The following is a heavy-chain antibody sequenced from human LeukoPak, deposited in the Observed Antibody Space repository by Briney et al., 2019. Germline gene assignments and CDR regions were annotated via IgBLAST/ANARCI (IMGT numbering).Heavy chain of an antibody. Sequence: SETLSLTCAVYGGSFSGYHWSWIRQPPGKGLEWIGEINHSGSTNYNPSLKSRVTISVDTSKNQFSLKLSSVTAADTAVYYCAIPPYDYVWGSYRAFDYWGQGTLVTVSS. D-gene: IGHD3-16*02. J-gene: IGHJ4*02. CDR2: INHSGST. V-gene: IGHV4-34*01. CDR3: AIPPYDYVWGSYRAFDY. CDR1: GGSFSGYH.